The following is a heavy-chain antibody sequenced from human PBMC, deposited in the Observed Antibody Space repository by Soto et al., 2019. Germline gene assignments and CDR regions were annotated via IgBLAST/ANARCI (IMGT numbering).Heavy chain of an antibody. CDR1: GFTFSTFS. CDR3: ARDLAWAFDS. J-gene: IGHJ4*02. V-gene: IGHV3-48*02. D-gene: IGHD1-26*01. CDR2: IGGSGGSI. Sequence: GGSLRLSCAASGFTFSTFSMNWVRQAPGKGLEWLSYIGGSGGSISYADSVKGRFTISRDNGKNTLYLQMSSLRDEDTAVYYCARDLAWAFDSWDQGALVTLAS.